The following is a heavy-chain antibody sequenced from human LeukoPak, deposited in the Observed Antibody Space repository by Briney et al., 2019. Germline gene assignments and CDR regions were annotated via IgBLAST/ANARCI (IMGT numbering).Heavy chain of an antibody. V-gene: IGHV3-30*04. D-gene: IGHD4-17*01. J-gene: IGHJ3*02. CDR2: ISYDGSNK. CDR1: GFTLSSYA. CDR3: ARNYGDYVGTFDAFDI. Sequence: GRSLRLSCAASGFTLSSYAMHWVRQAPGKGLEWVAVISYDGSNKYYADSVKGRFTISRDNSKNTLYLQMNSLRAEDTAVYYCARNYGDYVGTFDAFDIWGQGTMVTVSS.